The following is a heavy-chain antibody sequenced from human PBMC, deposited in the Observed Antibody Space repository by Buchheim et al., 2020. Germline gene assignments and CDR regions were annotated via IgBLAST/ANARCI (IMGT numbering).Heavy chain of an antibody. D-gene: IGHD3-16*02. CDR1: GYTFTSYD. CDR2: MNPNSGNT. CDR3: AIGYYYDYVWGSYRYYYYYGMDV. Sequence: QVQLVQSEAEVKKPGASVKVSCKASGYTFTSYDINWVRQATGQGLEWMGWMNPNSGNTGYAQKFQGRVTMTRNTSISTAYMELSSLRSEDTAVYYCAIGYYYDYVWGSYRYYYYYGMDVWGQGTT. V-gene: IGHV1-8*01. J-gene: IGHJ6*02.